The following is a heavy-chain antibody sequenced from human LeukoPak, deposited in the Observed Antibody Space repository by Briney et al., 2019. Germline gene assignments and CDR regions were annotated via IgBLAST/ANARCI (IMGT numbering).Heavy chain of an antibody. J-gene: IGHJ3*02. Sequence: PGGSLRLSCAASGFTFSNYGMHWVRQAPGKGLEWVAVIAYDGSNEYYAEFVKGRFTISRDNSKNTLYLQMYSLRAEDMAVYFCAKDQGIAVAGTDDAFDIWGQGTRVTVSS. D-gene: IGHD6-19*01. CDR3: AKDQGIAVAGTDDAFDI. CDR2: IAYDGSNE. V-gene: IGHV3-30*18. CDR1: GFTFSNYG.